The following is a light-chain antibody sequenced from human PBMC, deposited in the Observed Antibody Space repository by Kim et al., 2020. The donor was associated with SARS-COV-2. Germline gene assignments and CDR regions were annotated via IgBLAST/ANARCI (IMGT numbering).Light chain of an antibody. Sequence: EIVLTQSPATLSLSPGERGTLSCRASQSVSSYLAWYQQKPGQGPRLLIYDASNRATGIPARFSGSGSGTDFILTISSLEPEDFAVYYCQQRSNWPLTFGGGTKVDIK. J-gene: IGKJ4*01. CDR2: DAS. CDR3: QQRSNWPLT. V-gene: IGKV3-11*01. CDR1: QSVSSY.